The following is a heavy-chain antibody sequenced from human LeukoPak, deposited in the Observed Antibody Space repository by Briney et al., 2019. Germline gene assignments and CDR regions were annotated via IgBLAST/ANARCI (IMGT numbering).Heavy chain of an antibody. J-gene: IGHJ3*02. V-gene: IGHV3-48*03. D-gene: IGHD4-11*01. Sequence: GGSLRLSCAASGFTFSSSEMNWVRQAPGKGLGWVSYISSLGTKIYYADSAKGRFTMSRDNAKNSLYLQMNSLRAEDTAIYYCAGERVTTGGDACDIWGHGTMVTVSS. CDR2: ISSLGTKI. CDR1: GFTFSSSE. CDR3: AGERVTTGGDACDI.